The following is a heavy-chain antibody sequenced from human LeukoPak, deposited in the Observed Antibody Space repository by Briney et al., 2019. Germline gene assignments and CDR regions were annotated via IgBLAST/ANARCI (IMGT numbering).Heavy chain of an antibody. D-gene: IGHD2-15*01. CDR3: AKSVEGYCSGGSCYSYYYYMDV. Sequence: SETLSLTCTVSGYSISSGYYWGWIRQPPGKGLEWIGSIYHSGSTYYNPSLKSRVTISVDTSKNQFSLKLSSVTAADTAVYYCAKSVEGYCSGGSCYSYYYYMDVWGKGTTVTVSS. J-gene: IGHJ6*03. CDR1: GYSISSGYY. V-gene: IGHV4-38-2*02. CDR2: IYHSGST.